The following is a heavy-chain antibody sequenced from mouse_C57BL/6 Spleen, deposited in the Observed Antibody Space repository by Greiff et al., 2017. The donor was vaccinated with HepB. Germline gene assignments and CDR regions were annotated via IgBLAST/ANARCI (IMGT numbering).Heavy chain of an antibody. Sequence: VQLQQSGPELVKPGASVKISCKASGYAFSSSWMNWVKQRPGKGLEWIGRIDPGDGDTNYNGKFKGKATLTADKSSSTAYMQLSSLTSEDSAVYFCARVNDYDGVYFDYWGQGTTLTVSS. CDR2: IDPGDGDT. D-gene: IGHD2-4*01. CDR3: ARVNDYDGVYFDY. V-gene: IGHV1-82*01. J-gene: IGHJ2*01. CDR1: GYAFSSSW.